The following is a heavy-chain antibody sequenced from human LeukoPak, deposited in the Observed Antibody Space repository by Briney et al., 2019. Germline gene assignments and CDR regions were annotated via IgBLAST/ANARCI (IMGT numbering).Heavy chain of an antibody. V-gene: IGHV3-13*01. Sequence: GGSLRLSCAASGFTFSSYDMHWVRQATGKGLEWVSAIGTAGDTYYPGSVKGRFTISRDNSKNTLYLQMNSLRAEDTAVYYCARVLRDYDSRAYDAFDIWGQGTMVTVSS. J-gene: IGHJ3*02. D-gene: IGHD3-22*01. CDR1: GFTFSSYD. CDR2: IGTAGDT. CDR3: ARVLRDYDSRAYDAFDI.